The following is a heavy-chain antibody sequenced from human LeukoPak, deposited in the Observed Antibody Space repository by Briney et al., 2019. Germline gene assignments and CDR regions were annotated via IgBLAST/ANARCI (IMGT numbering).Heavy chain of an antibody. D-gene: IGHD5-18*01. V-gene: IGHV3-30*18. J-gene: IGHJ4*02. CDR2: ISYDGSNK. CDR1: GFPFSSYG. CDR3: AKDLGYSYGSFDY. Sequence: GGSLGLSGAASGFPFSSYGMHWVRQAPGKGLEWVAVISYDGSNKYYADSVKGRFTISRDNSKNTLYLQMNSLRAEDTAVYYCAKDLGYSYGSFDYWGQGTLVTVSS.